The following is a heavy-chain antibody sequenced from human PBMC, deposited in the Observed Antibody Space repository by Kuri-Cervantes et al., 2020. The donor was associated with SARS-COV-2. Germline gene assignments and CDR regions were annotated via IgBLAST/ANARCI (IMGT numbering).Heavy chain of an antibody. CDR1: GDSISSYY. CDR3: ARATSYCGGDCYIFDY. J-gene: IGHJ4*02. Sequence: GSLRLSCTVSGDSISSYYWGWVRQPPGRGLEWIGYIFYSGSTNYNPSLKSRVTISVDTSKNQFSLRLNSVTAADTAVYYCARATSYCGGDCYIFDYWGQGTLVTVSS. D-gene: IGHD2-21*01. V-gene: IGHV4-59*01. CDR2: IFYSGST.